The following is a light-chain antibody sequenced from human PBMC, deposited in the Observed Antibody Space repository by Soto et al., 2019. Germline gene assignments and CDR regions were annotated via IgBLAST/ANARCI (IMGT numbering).Light chain of an antibody. CDR3: NSYTTLSNRV. CDR2: EVT. J-gene: IGLJ1*01. Sequence: QSVLTQPASVSGSPGQSITISCTGTSTDIGAYNYVSWYQQHPGKAPKLLIYEVTNRPSGVSNRFSGSKSGNTASLTISGIQAEDEANYYCNSYTTLSNRVFGTGTKVTVL. V-gene: IGLV2-14*01. CDR1: STDIGAYNY.